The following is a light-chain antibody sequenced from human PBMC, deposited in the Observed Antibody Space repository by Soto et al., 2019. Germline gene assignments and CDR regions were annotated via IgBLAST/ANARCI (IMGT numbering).Light chain of an antibody. J-gene: IGKJ1*01. CDR2: AAS. CDR3: QQSYSTPPWT. CDR1: QSIVTY. V-gene: IGKV1-39*01. Sequence: DIQRTQSPSSLSASVGDRVTITCRASQSIVTYLNWYLQKPGKAPKLLIYAASNLQSGVPSRFSGSGSGTDFTLTISSLQPEDFATYFCQQSYSTPPWTFGQGTKGISN.